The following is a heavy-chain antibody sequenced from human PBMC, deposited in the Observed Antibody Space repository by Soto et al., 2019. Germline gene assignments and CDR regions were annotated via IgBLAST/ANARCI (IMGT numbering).Heavy chain of an antibody. Sequence: GASVKVSCKPSVYSFSDYFIQWVRQAPGQGLAWVAWINPKTAATNYAKKFQGRVSVTWNTSSTTAYMELTSLRPDDTAVYYCARIKWGLNYYNGMDVWGQGTTVTVSS. D-gene: IGHD1-26*01. CDR1: VYSFSDYF. CDR2: INPKTAAT. V-gene: IGHV1-2*02. J-gene: IGHJ6*02. CDR3: ARIKWGLNYYNGMDV.